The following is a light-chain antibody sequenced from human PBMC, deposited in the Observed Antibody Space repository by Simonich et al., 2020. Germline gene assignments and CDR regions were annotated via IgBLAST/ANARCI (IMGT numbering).Light chain of an antibody. CDR3: CSYAGSVV. Sequence: QSALTQPASVSGSPGQSITISCTGTRSDVGSYNLVSWYQQHPGKAPKLMIYEGSKRPSGVSNRVSGSKSVNTASLTISGLQAEDEADYYCCSYAGSVVFGGGTKLTVL. CDR1: RSDVGSYNL. J-gene: IGLJ2*01. CDR2: EGS. V-gene: IGLV2-23*01.